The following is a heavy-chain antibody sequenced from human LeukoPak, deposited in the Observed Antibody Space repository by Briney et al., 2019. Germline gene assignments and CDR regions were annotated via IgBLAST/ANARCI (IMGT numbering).Heavy chain of an antibody. V-gene: IGHV3-30*04. J-gene: IGHJ4*02. CDR2: ISYDGSNK. Sequence: GGSLRLSCAASGFTFSSYAMHWLRQAPGKGLEGVAVISYDGSNKYYADSVKGRFTISRDNSKNTLDLQMNSLRAEDTAVYYCARDRDYDFWSGYYPRPSYWGQGTLVTVSS. D-gene: IGHD3-3*01. CDR1: GFTFSSYA. CDR3: ARDRDYDFWSGYYPRPSY.